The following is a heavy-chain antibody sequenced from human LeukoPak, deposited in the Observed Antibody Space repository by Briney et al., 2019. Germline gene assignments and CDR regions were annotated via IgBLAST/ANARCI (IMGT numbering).Heavy chain of an antibody. J-gene: IGHJ4*02. CDR3: AKEREAYCSGGSCYGSDKLFPADY. CDR1: EFTFSNAW. V-gene: IGHV3-23*01. CDR2: ISGTGGST. Sequence: GGSLRLSCAASEFTFSNAWMTWVRQAPGKGLEWDSSISGTGGSTFYADSVKGRFTISRDNSKNTLYLQMNSLRAEDTAIYYCAKEREAYCSGGSCYGSDKLFPADYWGQGSLVTVSS. D-gene: IGHD2-15*01.